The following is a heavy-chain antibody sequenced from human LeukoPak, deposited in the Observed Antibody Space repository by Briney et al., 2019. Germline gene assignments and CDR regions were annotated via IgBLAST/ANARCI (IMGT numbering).Heavy chain of an antibody. J-gene: IGHJ5*02. CDR2: FDPDDGKS. V-gene: IGHV1-24*01. D-gene: IGHD5-18*01. Sequence: ASVKVSCKASGYTFTGYYMHWVRQAPGQGLEWMGGFDPDDGKSIYAQKFQGRVTMTEDTSTDTAYMELSSLRSEDTAVYYCATVRRNGWIQLWLGSWGQGALVTVSS. CDR1: GYTFTGYY. CDR3: ATVRRNGWIQLWLGS.